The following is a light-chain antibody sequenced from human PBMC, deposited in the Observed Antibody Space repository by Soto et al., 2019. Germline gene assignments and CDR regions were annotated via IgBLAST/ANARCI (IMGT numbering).Light chain of an antibody. CDR2: SNE. CDR1: SSNIGSNT. Sequence: QSVLTQPPSASRTPGQRVIISCSGSSSNIGSNTVNWYQQRPGTAPRLLIFSNERRPSGVPDRVSGSKSGTSASLAISGLQSDDEADYYCAARDDSLNGLVFGGGTKLTVL. CDR3: AARDDSLNGLV. J-gene: IGLJ3*02. V-gene: IGLV1-44*01.